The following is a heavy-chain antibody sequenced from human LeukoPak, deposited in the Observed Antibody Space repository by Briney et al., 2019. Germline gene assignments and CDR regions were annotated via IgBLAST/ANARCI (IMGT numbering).Heavy chain of an antibody. V-gene: IGHV3-7*01. CDR3: ATDVGAD. CDR1: GLTFSSYW. Sequence: GGSLRLSCAASGLTFSSYWMTWVRQTPGKGLEWVANIKEDGSEKYYVDSVKGRFTISRDNAKNSLYLQMDSLRAEDTALYYCATDVGADWGQGTLVTVSS. J-gene: IGHJ4*02. CDR2: IKEDGSEK.